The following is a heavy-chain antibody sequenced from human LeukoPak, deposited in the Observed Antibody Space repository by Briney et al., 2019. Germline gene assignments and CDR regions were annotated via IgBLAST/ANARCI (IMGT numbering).Heavy chain of an antibody. CDR2: INHSGST. CDR1: GGSLNDYY. CDR3: ARDIAAAGPWYFDL. J-gene: IGHJ2*01. D-gene: IGHD6-13*01. Sequence: SETLSPTCAVYGGSLNDYYWSWIRQPPGKGLEWIGEINHSGSTNYNPSLKSRVTISVDTSKNQFSLRLSSVTAADTAVYYCARDIAAAGPWYFDLWGRGTLVTVSS. V-gene: IGHV4-34*01.